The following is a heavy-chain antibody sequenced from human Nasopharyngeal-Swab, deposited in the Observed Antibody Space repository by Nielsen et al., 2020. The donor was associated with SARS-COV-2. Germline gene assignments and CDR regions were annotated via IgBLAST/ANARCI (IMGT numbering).Heavy chain of an antibody. CDR2: IDPSDSYT. CDR3: ATTYYYDSSGYPLPYY. Sequence: VRQMPGKGLEWMGRIDPSDSYTNYSPSFQGHVTISADKSISTAYLQWSSLKASDTAMHYCATTYYYDSSGYPLPYYWGQGTLVTVSS. V-gene: IGHV5-10-1*01. D-gene: IGHD3-22*01. J-gene: IGHJ4*02.